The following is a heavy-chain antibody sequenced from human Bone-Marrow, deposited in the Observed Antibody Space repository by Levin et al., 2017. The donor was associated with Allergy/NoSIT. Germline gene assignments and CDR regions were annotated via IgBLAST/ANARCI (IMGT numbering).Heavy chain of an antibody. V-gene: IGHV3-53*01. CDR3: ARGGSYGDYWYFDL. Sequence: GGSLRLSCVASGFTISSKYMSWVRQAPGKGLEWVSFIYAGGSTYYADSVKGRFTISRDNSKNTLYLQMNNLRPDDTAVYYCARGGSYGDYWYFDLWGRGTLVTVSS. D-gene: IGHD4-17*01. J-gene: IGHJ2*01. CDR2: IYAGGST. CDR1: GFTISSKY.